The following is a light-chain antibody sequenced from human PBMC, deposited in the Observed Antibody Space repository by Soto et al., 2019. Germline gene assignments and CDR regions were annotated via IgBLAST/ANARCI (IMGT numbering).Light chain of an antibody. CDR2: GAS. CDR3: QQYNSSPPMYT. V-gene: IGKV3-20*01. Sequence: EIVLTQSPGTLSLSPGERATLSCRASQSVSNSYLAWYQQKPGQAPRLLIYGASSRATGIPDRFSGSGSGKDFTLTISRLEPEDFAVYYCQQYNSSPPMYTFGQGTKLEIK. J-gene: IGKJ2*01. CDR1: QSVSNSY.